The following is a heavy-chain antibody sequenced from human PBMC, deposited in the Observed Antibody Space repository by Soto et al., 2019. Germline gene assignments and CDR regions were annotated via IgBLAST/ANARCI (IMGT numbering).Heavy chain of an antibody. D-gene: IGHD4-17*01. CDR1: KFTLSSYW. J-gene: IGHJ4*02. CDR3: ANYRGDRTD. Sequence: GGSLRLSFAASKFTLSSYWMHWVRQAPGKGLEWVSGISAGGGITYYADSVKGRFTISRDNSKNTLDLQMSSLRAADTAIYYCANYRGDRTDWAQGTLVTVSS. CDR2: ISAGGGIT. V-gene: IGHV3-23*01.